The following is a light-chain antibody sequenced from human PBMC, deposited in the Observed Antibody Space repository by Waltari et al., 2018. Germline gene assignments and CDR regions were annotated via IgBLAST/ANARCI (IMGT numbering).Light chain of an antibody. V-gene: IGLV4-69*01. CDR3: QTGGHGTWV. J-gene: IGLJ3*02. Sequence: QLVLTQSPSASASLGASVKLTCTLSSGHSSNVIAWLQQQPEKGPRYLMKVTREGSHSKGAEIPYRFSGSSSGAERYLTISSLQSEDEADYYCQTGGHGTWVFGGGTKLTVL. CDR2: VTREGSH. CDR1: SGHSSNV.